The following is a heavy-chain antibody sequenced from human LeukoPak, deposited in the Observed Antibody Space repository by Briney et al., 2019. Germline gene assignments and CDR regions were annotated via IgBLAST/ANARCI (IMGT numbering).Heavy chain of an antibody. CDR1: GFTVSSNY. J-gene: IGHJ3*02. D-gene: IGHD3-10*01. Sequence: GGSLRLSCAASGFTVSSNYMSWVRQAPGKGLEWVPVISVRAGTTYYAGSVKGRFSSSRDNSKNTLNLQKKCLRDEDTAVYYCAKSFYYGSGDFSLTAFDIWGQGTMVTVSS. V-gene: IGHV3-23*01. CDR2: ISVRAGTT. CDR3: AKSFYYGSGDFSLTAFDI.